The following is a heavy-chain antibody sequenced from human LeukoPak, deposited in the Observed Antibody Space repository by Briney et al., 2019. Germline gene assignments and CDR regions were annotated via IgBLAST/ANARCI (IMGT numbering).Heavy chain of an antibody. CDR2: ISGSGDIT. CDR1: GFTFRSYA. CDR3: AAVDAFDI. Sequence: PGGSLRLSCAASGFTFRSYAMSWVRQAPGKGLEWVSAISGSGDITYYADSVKGRFTMSRDNSKNTLYLQMNSLRAEDTAVYYCAAVDAFDIWGQGTMVTVSS. V-gene: IGHV3-23*01. J-gene: IGHJ3*02.